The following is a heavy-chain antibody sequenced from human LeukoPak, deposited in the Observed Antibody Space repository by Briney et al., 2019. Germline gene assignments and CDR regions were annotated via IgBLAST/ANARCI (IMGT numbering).Heavy chain of an antibody. V-gene: IGHV4-34*01. J-gene: IGHJ4*02. CDR3: AGGKHYGSGTAPGYFDY. D-gene: IGHD3-10*01. Sequence: SETLSLTCAVYGGSFSGYYWSWMRQPPGKGLEWIGEINHSGSTNYNPSLKSRVTISVDTSKNQFSLKLSSVTAADTAVYYCAGGKHYGSGTAPGYFDYWGQGTLVTVSS. CDR1: GGSFSGYY. CDR2: INHSGST.